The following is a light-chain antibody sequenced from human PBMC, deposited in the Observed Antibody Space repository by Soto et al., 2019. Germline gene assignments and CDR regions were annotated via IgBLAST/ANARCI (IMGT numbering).Light chain of an antibody. CDR2: KAS. Sequence: DIPMTQSPSTLSASVGDRVTITCRASQSISSWLAWYQQKPGKAPKLLIYKASSLESGVPSKFSGSGTETKFTLTISSLQPDDFETYYCQHYNSYPFTFGPGTKVDIK. CDR1: QSISSW. CDR3: QHYNSYPFT. J-gene: IGKJ3*01. V-gene: IGKV1-5*03.